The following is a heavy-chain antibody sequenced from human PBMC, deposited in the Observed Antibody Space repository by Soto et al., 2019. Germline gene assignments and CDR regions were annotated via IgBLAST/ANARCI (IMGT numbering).Heavy chain of an antibody. J-gene: IGHJ4*02. V-gene: IGHV4-59*08. CDR3: ARYRHYYGSGNRFDY. CDR1: GGSISSYY. Sequence: SETLSLTCTVSGGSISSYYWSWIRQPPGKGLEWIGYIYYSGSTNYNPSLKSRVTISVDTSKNQFSLKLSSVTAADTAVYYCARYRHYYGSGNRFDYWGQGTLVTVSS. CDR2: IYYSGST. D-gene: IGHD3-10*01.